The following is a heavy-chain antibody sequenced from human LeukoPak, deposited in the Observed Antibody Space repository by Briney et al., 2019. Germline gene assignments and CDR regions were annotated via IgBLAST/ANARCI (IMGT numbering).Heavy chain of an antibody. D-gene: IGHD2-15*01. CDR2: IWYDGSNK. J-gene: IGHJ4*02. V-gene: IGHV3-33*06. CDR3: AKDCSGGSCFDY. Sequence: PGGSLLLSCAASGFTFSSYGMHWVRQAPGKGLEWVAVIWYDGSNKYYADSVKGRFTISRDNSKNTLYLQMNSLRAEDTAVYYCAKDCSGGSCFDYWGQGTLVTVSS. CDR1: GFTFSSYG.